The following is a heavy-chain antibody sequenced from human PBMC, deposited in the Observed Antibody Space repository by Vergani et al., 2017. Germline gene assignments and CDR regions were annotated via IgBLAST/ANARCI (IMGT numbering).Heavy chain of an antibody. J-gene: IGHJ4*02. Sequence: QVQLQESGPGLVKPSQTLSLTCTVSGGSISSGSYYWSWIRQPAGKGLEWIGRIYTSGSTNYNPSLKSRVTISVDTSKNQFSLKLSSVTAADTAVYYCARVASSLFDYWGQGTLVTVSS. CDR3: ARVASSLFDY. V-gene: IGHV4-61*02. CDR1: GGSISSGSYY. D-gene: IGHD2-2*01. CDR2: IYTSGST.